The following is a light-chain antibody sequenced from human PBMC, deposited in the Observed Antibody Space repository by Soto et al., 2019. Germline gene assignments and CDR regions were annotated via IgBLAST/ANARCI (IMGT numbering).Light chain of an antibody. CDR3: SSYTSSATRV. J-gene: IGLJ3*02. Sequence: QSALTQPASVSGSPGQSITISCTGTSNDVGGYNFVSWYQQHPGTAPKLMIYEVTNRPSGVSNRFSGSKSGNTASLTISGLQADDEADYYCSSYTSSATRVFGGGTKLTVL. V-gene: IGLV2-14*01. CDR1: SNDVGGYNF. CDR2: EVT.